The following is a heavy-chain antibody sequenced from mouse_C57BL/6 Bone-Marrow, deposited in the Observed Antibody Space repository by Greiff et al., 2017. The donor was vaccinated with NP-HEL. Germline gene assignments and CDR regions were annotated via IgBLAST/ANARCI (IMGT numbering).Heavy chain of an antibody. CDR3: ASVYGNYPYYYAMDY. V-gene: IGHV5-12*01. CDR2: ISNGGGST. Sequence: EVHLVESGGGLVQPGGSLKLSCAASGFTFSDYYMYWVRQTPEKRLEWVAYISNGGGSTYYPDTVKGRFTISRDNAKNTLYLQMSRLKSEDTAMYYCASVYGNYPYYYAMDYWGQGTSVTVSS. J-gene: IGHJ4*01. D-gene: IGHD2-1*01. CDR1: GFTFSDYY.